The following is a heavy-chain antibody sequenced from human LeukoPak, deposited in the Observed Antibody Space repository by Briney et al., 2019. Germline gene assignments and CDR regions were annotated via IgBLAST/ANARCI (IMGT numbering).Heavy chain of an antibody. Sequence: GGSLRLSCAASGFTFSTYAMNWVRQAPGKGLEWVSYISSGSGYIYYADSVKGRFTISRNNAKNSLYLQMNSLRAEDTAVYYCASEYSTTWNYFDYWGQGTLVTVSS. CDR3: ASEYSTTWNYFDY. CDR2: ISSGSGYI. J-gene: IGHJ4*02. V-gene: IGHV3-21*01. D-gene: IGHD6-13*01. CDR1: GFTFSTYA.